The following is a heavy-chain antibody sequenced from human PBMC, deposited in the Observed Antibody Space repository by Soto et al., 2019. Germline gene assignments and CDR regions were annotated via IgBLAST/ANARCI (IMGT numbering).Heavy chain of an antibody. CDR1: GYTFTSYD. D-gene: IGHD3-3*01. CDR3: AGPSNDAQYYDFWSGYAPMDV. CDR2: MNPNSGNT. V-gene: IGHV1-8*01. J-gene: IGHJ6*03. Sequence: ASVKVSCKASGYTFTSYDINWVRQATGQGLEWMGWMNPNSGNTGYAQKFQGRVTMTRNTSISTAYMELSSLRSEDTAVYYCAGPSNDAQYYDFWSGYAPMDVWGKGTTVTVSS.